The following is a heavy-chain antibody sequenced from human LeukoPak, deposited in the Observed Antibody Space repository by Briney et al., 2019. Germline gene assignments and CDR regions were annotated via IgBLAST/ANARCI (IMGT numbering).Heavy chain of an antibody. CDR3: ARGYVFVLRWSSNDAFDI. Sequence: ASVKVSCKASGYTFTGYYMHWVRQAPGQGLEWMGWINPNSGGTNYAQKFQGRVTMTRDTSISTAYMELSRLRSDDTAVYYCARGYVFVLRWSSNDAFDIWGQGTMVTVSS. J-gene: IGHJ3*02. CDR2: INPNSGGT. D-gene: IGHD4-23*01. V-gene: IGHV1-2*02. CDR1: GYTFTGYY.